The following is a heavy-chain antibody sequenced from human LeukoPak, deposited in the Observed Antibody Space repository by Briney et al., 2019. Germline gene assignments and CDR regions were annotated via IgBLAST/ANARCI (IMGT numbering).Heavy chain of an antibody. CDR1: GYSISSGYY. D-gene: IGHD3-10*01. J-gene: IGHJ1*01. V-gene: IGHV4-38-2*01. Sequence: SETLSLTCAVSGYSISSGYYRGWIRPPPGKGLEWIGSIYHSGSTYYNPSLKSRVTISVDTSKNQFSLKLSSVTAADTAVYYCASLYYYGSGSYYIQYFQHWGQGTLVTVSS. CDR3: ASLYYYGSGSYYIQYFQH. CDR2: IYHSGST.